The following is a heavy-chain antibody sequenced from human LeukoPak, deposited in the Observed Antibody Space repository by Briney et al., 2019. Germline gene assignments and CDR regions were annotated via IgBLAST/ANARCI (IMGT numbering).Heavy chain of an antibody. CDR1: GFRFSTYA. D-gene: IGHD2-2*01. Sequence: GGSLRLSCAASGFRFSTYAMSWVRQAPGKGLEWVSGISGRGDSTYYANSMKGRFTISRDNSKNALYLQMSGLKAEDTAVYYCAKDREPSSSSPNWFDPWGQGTLVTVSS. V-gene: IGHV3-23*01. J-gene: IGHJ5*02. CDR2: ISGRGDST. CDR3: AKDREPSSSSPNWFDP.